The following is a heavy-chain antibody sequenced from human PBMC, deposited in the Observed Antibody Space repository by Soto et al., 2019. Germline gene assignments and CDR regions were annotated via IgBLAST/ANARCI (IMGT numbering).Heavy chain of an antibody. CDR1: GFTFSSYG. V-gene: IGHV3-30*18. D-gene: IGHD1-1*01. CDR3: AKDLERGTDY. J-gene: IGHJ4*02. Sequence: GGSLRLSCAASGFTFSSYGMHWVRQAPGKRLEWVAVISYDGSNKYYADSVKGRFTISRDNSKNTLYLQMNSLRAEDTAVYYYAKDLERGTDYWGQGTLVTVSS. CDR2: ISYDGSNK.